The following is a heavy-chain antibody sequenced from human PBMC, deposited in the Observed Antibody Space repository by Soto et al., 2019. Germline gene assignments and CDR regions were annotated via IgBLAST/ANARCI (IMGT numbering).Heavy chain of an antibody. CDR1: GFTFSDYY. Sequence: QVQLVESGGGLVKPGGSLRLSCAASGFTFSDYYMSWIRQASGKGLEWVSYISSSGSTKYYADSVRGRFTISRENAKNSLYLQMNSLRAEDTAVYYCARDVGDSISWYLGAGYFDFLGQGTLVTVSS. D-gene: IGHD6-13*01. V-gene: IGHV3-11*01. CDR2: ISSSGSTK. CDR3: ARDVGDSISWYLGAGYFDF. J-gene: IGHJ4*01.